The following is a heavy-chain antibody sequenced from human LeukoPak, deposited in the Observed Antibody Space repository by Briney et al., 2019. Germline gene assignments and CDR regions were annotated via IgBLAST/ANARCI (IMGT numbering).Heavy chain of an antibody. V-gene: IGHV3-66*02. CDR2: IYSGGSS. J-gene: IGHJ4*02. Sequence: PGGSLRLSRAASGFAVNSIYMTWVRLAPEKGLEWVSGIYSGGSSYYTDSVKDRFTIYRDNSKNTLYLEMSGLRVEDTAVYYCARGPYDSRGYWQSYFDYWGQGILVTVSS. CDR1: GFAVNSIY. D-gene: IGHD3-22*01. CDR3: ARGPYDSRGYWQSYFDY.